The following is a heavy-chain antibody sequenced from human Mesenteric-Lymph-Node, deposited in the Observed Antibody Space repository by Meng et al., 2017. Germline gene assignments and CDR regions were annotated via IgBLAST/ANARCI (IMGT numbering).Heavy chain of an antibody. CDR1: GGPIRGSSYY. CDR2: IYYSGRT. J-gene: IGHJ4*02. CDR3: ARDLRFGSMIRGVIIP. D-gene: IGHD3-10*01. Sequence: SEPLSLTCTVLGGPIRGSSYYWCWIRQPPGKGLAWIGIIYYSGRTTHNPSLKGRVTISVDPSKNQFSLKLSSVTAADTAVYYCARDLRFGSMIRGVIIPWGQGTLVTVSS. V-gene: IGHV4-39*07.